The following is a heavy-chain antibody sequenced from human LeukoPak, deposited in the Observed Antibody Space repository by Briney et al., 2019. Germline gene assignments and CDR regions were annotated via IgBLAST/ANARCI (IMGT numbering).Heavy chain of an antibody. D-gene: IGHD6-19*01. J-gene: IGHJ4*02. CDR1: RITLNNYA. Sequence: GGSLRLSCEASRITLNNYAMSWVRQAPGKGLEWVSGISGSGDSTFYSDSVKGRFTISRDNAKNSLYLQVNSLRAEDTAIYYCARDLGSYSSGWYMGFDYWGQGTLVTVSS. CDR2: ISGSGDST. CDR3: ARDLGSYSSGWYMGFDY. V-gene: IGHV3-23*01.